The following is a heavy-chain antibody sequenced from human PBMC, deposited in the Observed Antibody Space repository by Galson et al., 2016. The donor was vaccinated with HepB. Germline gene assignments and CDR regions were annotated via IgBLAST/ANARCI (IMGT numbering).Heavy chain of an antibody. CDR1: GFTFSQFA. D-gene: IGHD5-12*01. CDR3: ARDQKYSGYDFYYAMDV. Sequence: LRLSCAASGFTFSQFAVHWVRQAPGKGLEWEAVISYDGTKQYYTDSVKGRFTVSRDDSKNTLYLQMNTLRPEDTAVYYCARDQKYSGYDFYYAMDVWGKGATVTVSS. V-gene: IGHV3-30*04. J-gene: IGHJ6*04. CDR2: ISYDGTKQ.